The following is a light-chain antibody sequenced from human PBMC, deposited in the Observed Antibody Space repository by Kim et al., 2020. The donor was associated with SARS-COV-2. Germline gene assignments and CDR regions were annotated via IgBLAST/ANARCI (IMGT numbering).Light chain of an antibody. CDR3: HQYGDSPDT. J-gene: IGKJ2*01. Sequence: LAPGERATLAGRASQSVVSSYLAWYQQKPGQAPRLVLYGTSNRATNIPDRFSGSGSGTDFTLTINRLEPEDFAVYYCHQYGDSPDTFGQGTKLEIK. CDR2: GTS. V-gene: IGKV3-20*01. CDR1: QSVVSSY.